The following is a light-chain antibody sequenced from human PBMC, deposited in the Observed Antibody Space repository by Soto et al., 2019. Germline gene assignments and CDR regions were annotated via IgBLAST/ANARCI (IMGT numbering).Light chain of an antibody. CDR2: DVS. CDR1: SSDVGGSNF. J-gene: IGLJ3*02. V-gene: IGLV2-11*01. CDR3: CSYLGNSLWV. Sequence: QSALTQPRSVSGSPGQSVTISCTGSSSDVGGSNFVSWYQQHPVKAPKLVIYDVSKRPSGVPDRFSGSKSGNTSSLTSSGLRAEDEADDYRCSYLGNSLWVFGRGTKLTVL.